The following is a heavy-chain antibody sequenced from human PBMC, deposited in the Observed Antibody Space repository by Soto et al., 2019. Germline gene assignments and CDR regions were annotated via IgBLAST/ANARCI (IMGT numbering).Heavy chain of an antibody. CDR3: ARVAAAGTGYWFDP. CDR2: MNPNSGNT. CDR1: GYTFTSYD. Sequence: GASVKVSCKASGYTFTSYDINWVRQATGQGLEWMGWMNPNSGNTGYAQKFQGRVTMTRNTSISTAYMELSSLRSEDTAVYYCARVAAAGTGYWFDPWGQGTLVPVSS. V-gene: IGHV1-8*01. D-gene: IGHD6-13*01. J-gene: IGHJ5*02.